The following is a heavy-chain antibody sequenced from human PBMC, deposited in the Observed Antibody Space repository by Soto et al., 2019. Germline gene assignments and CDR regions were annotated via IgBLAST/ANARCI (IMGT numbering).Heavy chain of an antibody. D-gene: IGHD3-3*01. V-gene: IGHV1-24*01. Sequence: ASVKVSCKVSGYTLTELSMHWVRQAPGKGLEWMGGFDPEDGETIYAQKFQGRVTMTEDTSTDTAYMELSSLRSEDTAVYYCARAVYDFWSGDQYYMDVWGKGTTVTVSS. J-gene: IGHJ6*03. CDR2: FDPEDGET. CDR3: ARAVYDFWSGDQYYMDV. CDR1: GYTLTELS.